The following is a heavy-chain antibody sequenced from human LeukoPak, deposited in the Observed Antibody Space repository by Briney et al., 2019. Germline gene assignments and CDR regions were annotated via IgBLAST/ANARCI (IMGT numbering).Heavy chain of an antibody. CDR3: ARAPGLLRFLEWLGLLNYYGMDV. CDR1: GYTFTSYG. Sequence: GASVKVSCKASGYTFTSYGISWVRQAPRQGLEWMGWISAYNGNTNYAQKLQGRVTMTTDTSTSTAYMELRSLRSDDTAVYYCARAPGLLRFLEWLGLLNYYGMDVWGQGTTVTVSS. V-gene: IGHV1-18*01. J-gene: IGHJ6*02. CDR2: ISAYNGNT. D-gene: IGHD3-3*01.